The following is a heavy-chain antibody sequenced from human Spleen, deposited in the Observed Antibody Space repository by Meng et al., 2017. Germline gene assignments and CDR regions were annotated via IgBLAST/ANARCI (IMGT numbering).Heavy chain of an antibody. CDR2: IRSKAYGETT. J-gene: IGHJ4*02. V-gene: IGHV3-49*04. CDR3: TRGYSSSWAIFDY. D-gene: IGHD6-13*01. CDR1: GFSFGDYA. Sequence: GESLKISCTASGFSFGDYAMSWVRQAPGKGLEWVGFIRSKAYGETTEYAASVRGRFTISRDDSKNIAYLQMNSLKTEDTAVYYCTRGYSSSWAIFDYWGQGTLVTVSS.